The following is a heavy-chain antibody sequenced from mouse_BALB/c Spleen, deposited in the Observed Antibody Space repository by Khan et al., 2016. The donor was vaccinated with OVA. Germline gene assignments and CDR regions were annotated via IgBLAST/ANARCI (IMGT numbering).Heavy chain of an antibody. V-gene: IGHV3-8*02. D-gene: IGHD2-14*01. CDR1: GDSITSGY. CDR2: IIYTGYT. Sequence: EVQLQQSGPSLVKPSQTLSLTCSVTGDSITSGYWNWIRKFPGNKLEYMGYIIYTGYTYYNPSLKSRISITRHTSKNQYYLHLNSVTDEDTATYYCARSTYRYAFVYWGQGTLVTVSA. J-gene: IGHJ3*01. CDR3: ARSTYRYAFVY.